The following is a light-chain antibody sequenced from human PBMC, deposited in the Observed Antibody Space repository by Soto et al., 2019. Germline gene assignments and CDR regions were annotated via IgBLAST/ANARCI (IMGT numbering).Light chain of an antibody. J-gene: IGLJ2*01. CDR1: SSNIGTPYD. CDR3: QPYDSSPSGYVI. V-gene: IGLV1-40*01. CDR2: GNS. Sequence: QSVRTQPPSVSGAPGQRVTISCTGSSSNIGTPYDVHWYQQLPGTAPKLLIYGNSNRPSGVPDRFSGSKSGTSASLAITGLQAEDEADYYCQPYDSSPSGYVIFGGGTKLTVL.